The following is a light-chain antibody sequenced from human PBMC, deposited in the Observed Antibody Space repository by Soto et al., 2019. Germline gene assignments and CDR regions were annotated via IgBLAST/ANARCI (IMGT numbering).Light chain of an antibody. Sequence: EVVMTQSPATLSVSPGERATLSCRASQSVSSNLAWYQQKPGQAPRLLIYGASTRAPGIPARYSGSGSGTEFTLTISSLQSEHFAVYYFQQYNNWPPWTFGQGTKVGIK. J-gene: IGKJ1*01. V-gene: IGKV3-15*01. CDR1: QSVSSN. CDR3: QQYNNWPPWT. CDR2: GAS.